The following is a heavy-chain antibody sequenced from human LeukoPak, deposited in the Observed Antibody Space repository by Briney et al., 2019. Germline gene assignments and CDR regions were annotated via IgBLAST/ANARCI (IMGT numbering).Heavy chain of an antibody. Sequence: SETLSLTCAVYGGSFSGYYWSWIRQPPGKGLEWIGEINHSGSTNYNPSLKSRVTISVDTSKDQFSLKLSSVTAADTAVYYCARARMVGGVIDFDYWGQGTLVTVSS. V-gene: IGHV4-34*01. CDR2: INHSGST. CDR1: GGSFSGYY. J-gene: IGHJ4*02. D-gene: IGHD3-10*01. CDR3: ARARMVGGVIDFDY.